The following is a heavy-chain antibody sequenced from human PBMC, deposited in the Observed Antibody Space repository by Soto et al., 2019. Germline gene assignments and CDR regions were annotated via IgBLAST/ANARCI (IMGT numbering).Heavy chain of an antibody. CDR2: IYPGDSAT. CDR3: ARLPNIAVAGPDDY. D-gene: IGHD6-19*01. J-gene: IGHJ4*02. V-gene: IGHV5-51*01. Sequence: GESLKISCKGSGYSFTSYWIGWVRQMPGEGLEWMGIIYPGDSATSYSPSFQGQVTISADKSISTAYLQWSSLKASDTAMYYCARLPNIAVAGPDDYWGQGTLVTVS. CDR1: GYSFTSYW.